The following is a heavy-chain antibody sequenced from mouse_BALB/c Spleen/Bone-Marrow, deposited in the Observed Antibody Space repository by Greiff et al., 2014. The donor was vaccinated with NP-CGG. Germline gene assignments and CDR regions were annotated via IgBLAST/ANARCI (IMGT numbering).Heavy chain of an antibody. V-gene: IGHV1S81*02. CDR3: ARSGYDGFAY. CDR2: INPSNGRT. D-gene: IGHD2-2*01. Sequence: QVQLQQSGAELVKPGASVKLSCKASGYTFTSYWMHWVKQRPGRGLEWIGEINPSNGRTNYNEKFKSKATLTVDKSSSTAYMQLSSLTSEDSAVYYCARSGYDGFAYWGQGTLVTVSA. J-gene: IGHJ3*01. CDR1: GYTFTSYW.